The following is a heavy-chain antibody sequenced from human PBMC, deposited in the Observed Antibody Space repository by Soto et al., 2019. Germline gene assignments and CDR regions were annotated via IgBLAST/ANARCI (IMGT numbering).Heavy chain of an antibody. CDR3: ARDAHSRRWGAFDS. CDR2: IYYSGST. CDR1: GGSISSYY. V-gene: IGHV4-59*01. Sequence: QVQLQESGPGLVKPSETLSLTCTVSGGSISSYYWSWIRQPPGKGLEWIGYIYYSGSTNYNPSLTSRLTTYIDTCNNEFSLTLSSVTAADTAVYYCARDAHSRRWGAFDSWGRGTTVTVSS. J-gene: IGHJ3*02. D-gene: IGHD6-13*01.